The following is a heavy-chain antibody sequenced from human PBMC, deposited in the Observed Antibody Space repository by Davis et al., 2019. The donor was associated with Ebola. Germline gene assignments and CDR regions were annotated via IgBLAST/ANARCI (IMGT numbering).Heavy chain of an antibody. Sequence: SLKISCAASGFTFSSYAMHWVRQAPGKGLEWVAVISYDGSNKYYADSVKGRFTISRDNSKNTLYLQMNSLRAEDTAVYYCADTNGFYYYYGMDVWGQGTTVTVSS. CDR3: ADTNGFYYYYGMDV. CDR1: GFTFSSYA. CDR2: ISYDGSNK. V-gene: IGHV3-30-3*01. J-gene: IGHJ6*02.